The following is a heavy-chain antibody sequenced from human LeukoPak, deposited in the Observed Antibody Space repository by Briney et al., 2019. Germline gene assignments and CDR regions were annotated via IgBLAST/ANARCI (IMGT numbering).Heavy chain of an antibody. CDR3: SRGVGATDS. J-gene: IGHJ4*02. CDR1: GFTFSSHW. CDR2: ITSDGSST. D-gene: IGHD1-26*01. V-gene: IGHV3-74*01. Sequence: GGSLRLSCTASGFTFSSHWMHWVRQAPGKGLEWVSRITSDGSSTSHADSVKGRFTISRDNAKNTLYLQMNSLRAEDTAVYYCSRGVGATDSWGQGTLVTVSS.